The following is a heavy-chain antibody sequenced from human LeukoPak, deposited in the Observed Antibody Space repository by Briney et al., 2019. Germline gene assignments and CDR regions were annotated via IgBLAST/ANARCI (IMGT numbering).Heavy chain of an antibody. CDR2: INPKNGGT. D-gene: IGHD3-22*01. CDR1: GYTFTENY. CDR3: AREEDYYSI. Sequence: HWASVKVSCKASGYTFTENYMHWVRQAPGQGLEWMGWINPKNGGTYYAQYFQGRVTMTRDTSITTVYMELNRLKSDDTAMYYCAREEDYYSIWGQGTMVTVSS. V-gene: IGHV1-2*02. J-gene: IGHJ3*02.